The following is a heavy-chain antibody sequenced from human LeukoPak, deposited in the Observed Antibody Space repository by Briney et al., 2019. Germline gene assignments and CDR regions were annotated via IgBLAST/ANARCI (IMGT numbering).Heavy chain of an antibody. V-gene: IGHV3-23*01. Sequence: GGSLRLSCAASGFTFSSYAMSWVRQAPGKGLEWVSTISGTGGSTYYADSVKGRFTISRDNSKNTLYLQMNSLRAEDTAVYYCAKDGMYSSSSSYYFDYWGQGTLVTVSS. CDR2: ISGTGGST. D-gene: IGHD6-6*01. CDR3: AKDGMYSSSSSYYFDY. CDR1: GFTFSSYA. J-gene: IGHJ4*02.